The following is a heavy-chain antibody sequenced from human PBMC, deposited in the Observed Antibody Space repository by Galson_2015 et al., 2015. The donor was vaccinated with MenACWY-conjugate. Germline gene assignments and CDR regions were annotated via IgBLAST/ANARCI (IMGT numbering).Heavy chain of an antibody. D-gene: IGHD5-18*01. J-gene: IGHJ4*02. CDR3: ARHWPQYNYGRYLDY. Sequence: SETLSLTCTVSGDSISSSSYQWGWIRQPPGKGLEWIGSIYYTGSTYDNPSFKSRASIPVDTSKNQFSLKLSSVTAADTAVYYCARHWPQYNYGRYLDYWGQGTLVIVSS. CDR2: IYYTGST. CDR1: GDSISSSSYQ. V-gene: IGHV4-39*01.